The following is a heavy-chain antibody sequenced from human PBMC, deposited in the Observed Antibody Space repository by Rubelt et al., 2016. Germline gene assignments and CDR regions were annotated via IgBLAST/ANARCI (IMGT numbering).Heavy chain of an antibody. Sequence: QFQLVQSGAEVKRPGASVKVSCKVSGHTLTQLSMHWVLQAPGKGLEWMGGLDPENGKMIYAEKLQGRVTLTQDKSTAPAYMELRSLRSHDTAVYFCAAGLQYNWFDPWGQGTLLTVSS. D-gene: IGHD4-11*01. CDR1: GHTLTQLS. CDR2: LDPENGKM. V-gene: IGHV1-24*01. CDR3: AAGLQYNWFDP. J-gene: IGHJ5*02.